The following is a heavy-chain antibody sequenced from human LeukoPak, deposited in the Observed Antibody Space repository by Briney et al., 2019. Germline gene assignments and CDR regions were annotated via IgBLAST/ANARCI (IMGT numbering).Heavy chain of an antibody. J-gene: IGHJ6*03. CDR1: GFTFSSYE. V-gene: IGHV3-48*03. CDR2: ISSSGSTI. Sequence: GGSLRLSCAASGFTFSSYEMNWVRQAPGKGLEWVSYISSSGSTIYYADSVKGRFTISRDNAKNSLYLQMNNLRAEDTAVYYCAREGGDSAMVQPSLHLYDYYYHMDVWGKGTTVTVSS. D-gene: IGHD5-18*01. CDR3: AREGGDSAMVQPSLHLYDYYYHMDV.